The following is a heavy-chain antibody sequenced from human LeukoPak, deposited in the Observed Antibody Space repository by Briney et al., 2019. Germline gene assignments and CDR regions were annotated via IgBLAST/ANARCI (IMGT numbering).Heavy chain of an antibody. V-gene: IGHV3-23*01. CDR1: GFTFSSYA. D-gene: IGHD5-18*01. CDR3: ANARGQLWANSFYYMDV. J-gene: IGHJ6*03. Sequence: PGGSLRLSCAASGFTFSSYAMSWVRQAPGKGLEWVSAISGSGGSTYYADSVKGRFTISRDNSKNTLYLQMNSLRAEDTAVYYCANARGQLWANSFYYMDVWGKGTTVTVSS. CDR2: ISGSGGST.